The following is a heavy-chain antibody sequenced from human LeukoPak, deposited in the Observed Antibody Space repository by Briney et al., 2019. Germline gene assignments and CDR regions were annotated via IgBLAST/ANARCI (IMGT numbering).Heavy chain of an antibody. V-gene: IGHV3-23*01. CDR3: AKDEGYCSSTSCLDFDY. D-gene: IGHD2-2*01. CDR2: ISGSGGST. CDR1: GFTFSSYA. J-gene: IGHJ4*02. Sequence: PGGSLRLSCAASGFTFSSYAMSWVRQAPGKGLEWVSAISGSGGSTYYADYVKGRFTISRDNSKNTLYLQMNSLRAEDTAVYYCAKDEGYCSSTSCLDFDYWGQGTLVTVSS.